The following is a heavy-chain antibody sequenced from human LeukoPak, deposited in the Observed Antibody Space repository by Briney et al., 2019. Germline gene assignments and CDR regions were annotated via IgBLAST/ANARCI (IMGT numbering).Heavy chain of an antibody. Sequence: GRSLRLSCAASGSTFSSYAMHWVRQAPGKGLEWVAVISYDGSNKYYADSVKGRFTISRDNSKNTLYLQMNSLRAEDTAVYYCASGYSYGSYYYYGMDVWGKGTTVTVSS. D-gene: IGHD5-18*01. J-gene: IGHJ6*04. V-gene: IGHV3-30*04. CDR3: ASGYSYGSYYYYGMDV. CDR1: GSTFSSYA. CDR2: ISYDGSNK.